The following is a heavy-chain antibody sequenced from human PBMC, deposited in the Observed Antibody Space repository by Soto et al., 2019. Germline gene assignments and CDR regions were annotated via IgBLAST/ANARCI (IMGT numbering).Heavy chain of an antibody. Sequence: SETLSLTCAVYGGSFSGYYWSWIRQPPGKGLEWIGEINHSGSTNYNPSLKSRVTISVDTSKNQFSLKLSSVTAADTAVYYCASLDGAGGIDVSRQATTVTVFS. V-gene: IGHV4-34*01. CDR1: GGSFSGYY. CDR2: INHSGST. CDR3: ASLDGAGGIDV. D-gene: IGHD4-17*01. J-gene: IGHJ6*02.